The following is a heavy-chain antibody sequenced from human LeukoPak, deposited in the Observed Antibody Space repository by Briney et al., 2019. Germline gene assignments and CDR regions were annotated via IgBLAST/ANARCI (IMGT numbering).Heavy chain of an antibody. CDR1: GGSIISYY. CDR2: IYYSGST. J-gene: IGHJ5*02. Sequence: PSETLSLTCTVSGGSIISYYWSWIRQPPGKGLEWIGYIYYSGSTNYNPSLKSRVTISVDTSKNQFSLKLSSVTAADTAVYYCAGTYYDFWSGPNWFDPWGQGTLVTVSS. CDR3: AGTYYDFWSGPNWFDP. D-gene: IGHD3-3*01. V-gene: IGHV4-59*01.